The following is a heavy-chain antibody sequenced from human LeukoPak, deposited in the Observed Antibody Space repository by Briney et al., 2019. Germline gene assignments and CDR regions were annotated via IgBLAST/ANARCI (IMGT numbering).Heavy chain of an antibody. D-gene: IGHD5-12*01. J-gene: IGHJ4*02. V-gene: IGHV1-3*01. CDR3: AREYGGDVDYFDY. CDR2: INAGNGNT. Sequence: ASVKVSCKASGYTFTSYAMHWVRQAPGQRLEWMGWINAGNGNTKYSQKFQGRVTITRDTSASTAYMELSSLRSEDTAVYYCAREYGGDVDYFDYWGQGTLVTVSS. CDR1: GYTFTSYA.